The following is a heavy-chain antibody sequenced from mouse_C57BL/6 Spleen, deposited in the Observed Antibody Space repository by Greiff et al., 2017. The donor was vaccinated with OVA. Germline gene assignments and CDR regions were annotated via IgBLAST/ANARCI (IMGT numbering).Heavy chain of an antibody. Sequence: QVQLQQPGAELVKPGASVKLSCKASGYTFTSYWMHWVKQRPGQGLEWIGMIHPNSGSTNYNEKFKSKATLTVDKSSSTAYMQLSSLTSEDAAVYYGARSGGSSGLYWGQGTTLTVSS. D-gene: IGHD3-2*02. V-gene: IGHV1-64*01. CDR1: GYTFTSYW. CDR2: IHPNSGST. CDR3: ARSGGSSGLY. J-gene: IGHJ2*01.